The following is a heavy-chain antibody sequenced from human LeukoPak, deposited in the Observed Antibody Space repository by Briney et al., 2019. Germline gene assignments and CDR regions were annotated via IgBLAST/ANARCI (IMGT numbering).Heavy chain of an antibody. CDR3: ARAVSSWFYYYYYMDV. J-gene: IGHJ6*03. CDR1: GFTFSSYW. Sequence: PGGSLRLSCAASGFTFSSYWMSWVRQAPGRGLEWVANIKQDGSEKYYVDSVKGRFTISRDNAKNSLYLQMNSLRAEDTAVYYCARAVSSWFYYYYYMDVWGKGTTVTISS. CDR2: IKQDGSEK. D-gene: IGHD6-13*01. V-gene: IGHV3-7*01.